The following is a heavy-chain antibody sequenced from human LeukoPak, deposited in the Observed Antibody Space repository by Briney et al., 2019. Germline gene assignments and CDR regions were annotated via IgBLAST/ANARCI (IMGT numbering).Heavy chain of an antibody. D-gene: IGHD3-9*01. Sequence: PGGSLRLSCAASGFTVSSNYMSWVRQAPGKGLEWVSVIYSGGSTYYADSVKGRFTISRDNSKNTLYLQMNSLRAEDTAVYYCARSLRYFDWSYYYYYYMDVWGKGTTVTISS. V-gene: IGHV3-66*01. CDR1: GFTVSSNY. CDR3: ARSLRYFDWSYYYYYYMDV. CDR2: IYSGGST. J-gene: IGHJ6*03.